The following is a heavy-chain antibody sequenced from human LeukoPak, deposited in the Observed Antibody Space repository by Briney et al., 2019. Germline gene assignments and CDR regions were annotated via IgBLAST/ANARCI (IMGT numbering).Heavy chain of an antibody. CDR3: ARFGGTDY. V-gene: IGHV1-2*02. Sequence: GASVTVSCKASGYTFTGYYMHWVRQAPGQGLEWMGWINPNSGGTNYAQKFQGGVTMTGDTSISTAYMEVSRLRSDDTAVYYCARFGGTDYWGQGTLVTVSS. J-gene: IGHJ4*02. CDR1: GYTFTGYY. D-gene: IGHD3-10*01. CDR2: INPNSGGT.